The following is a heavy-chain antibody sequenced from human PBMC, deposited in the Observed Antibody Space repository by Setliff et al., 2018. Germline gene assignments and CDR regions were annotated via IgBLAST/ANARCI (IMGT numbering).Heavy chain of an antibody. V-gene: IGHV1-69*05. D-gene: IGHD3-10*01. Sequence: SVKVSCKASGGTFSSYAISWVRQAPGQGLEWMGGIIPIFGTANYAQKFQGRVTITTDESISTAYMELSSLRSEDTAVYYCARGLNYGPATQAWGQGTLVTVSS. J-gene: IGHJ5*02. CDR3: ARGLNYGPATQA. CDR2: IIPIFGTA. CDR1: GGTFSSYA.